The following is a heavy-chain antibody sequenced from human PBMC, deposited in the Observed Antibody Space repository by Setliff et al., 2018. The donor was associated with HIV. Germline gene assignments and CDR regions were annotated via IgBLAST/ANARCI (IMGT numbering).Heavy chain of an antibody. Sequence: PGGSLRLSCAASGFTFSSHWMSWIRQAPGKGLEWVANIKEDGSEKYYVDSVKGRFTISRDNAQNSLYLQMSSLKVEDTAVYYCARDLAYWGQGTLVTVSS. CDR1: GFTFSSHW. CDR2: IKEDGSEK. CDR3: ARDLAY. V-gene: IGHV3-7*03. J-gene: IGHJ4*02.